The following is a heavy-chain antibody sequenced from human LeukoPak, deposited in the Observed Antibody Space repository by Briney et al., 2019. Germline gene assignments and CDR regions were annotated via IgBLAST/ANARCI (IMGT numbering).Heavy chain of an antibody. Sequence: ASVKVSCKASGYTFTGYYIHWVRQAPGQGLERMGWINPNSGGTNYAQNFQGRVTMTRDTSTSTAYMELSRLRSDDTAVYYCARRLGAGTMLGYWGQGTLVTVSS. J-gene: IGHJ4*02. V-gene: IGHV1-2*02. CDR3: ARRLGAGTMLGY. D-gene: IGHD1-1*01. CDR1: GYTFTGYY. CDR2: INPNSGGT.